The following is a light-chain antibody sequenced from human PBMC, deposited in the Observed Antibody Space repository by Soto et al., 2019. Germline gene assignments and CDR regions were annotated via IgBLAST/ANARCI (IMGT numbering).Light chain of an antibody. Sequence: EIVLTQYPGTLSLSPGERSTLSCMASQTITPTFLAWYQHKPGQAPRLLIHGASTRATGVPARISGSGSGTEFTLTISSLQSEDFAVYYCQQFRNWPWTVGQGTQVEIK. V-gene: IGKV3D-15*01. CDR2: GAS. CDR3: QQFRNWPWT. J-gene: IGKJ1*01. CDR1: QTITPT.